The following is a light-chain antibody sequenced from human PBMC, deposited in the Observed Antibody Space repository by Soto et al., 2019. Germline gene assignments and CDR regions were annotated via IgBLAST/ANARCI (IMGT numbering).Light chain of an antibody. CDR1: SSDVGGYNY. V-gene: IGLV2-14*01. CDR3: SSYTSSSPDVV. J-gene: IGLJ2*01. CDR2: DVS. Sequence: QSVLTQPASVSGSPGQSITISCTGTSSDVGGYNYVSWYQQHPGKAPKLMIYDVSNRPSGVSNRFSGSKSGNTASLTISGLQAEDEADYYCSSYTSSSPDVVFGGGTKVT.